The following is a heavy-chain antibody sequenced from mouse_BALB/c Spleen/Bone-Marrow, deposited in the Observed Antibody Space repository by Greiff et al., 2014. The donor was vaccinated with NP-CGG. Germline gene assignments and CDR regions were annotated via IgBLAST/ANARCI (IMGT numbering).Heavy chain of an antibody. CDR3: AREGGLRRGDYYAMDY. Sequence: EVQLQQSGPELVKPGASVKMSCKASGYTFSAYVMHWVQQKPGQGLEWIGYINPYNDGTKYNEKFKGKATLTSDKSSSTAYMELSSLTSEDSVVYYCAREGGLRRGDYYAMDYWGQGTSVTVSS. J-gene: IGHJ4*01. CDR1: GYTFSAYV. D-gene: IGHD2-4*01. CDR2: INPYNDGT. V-gene: IGHV1-14*01.